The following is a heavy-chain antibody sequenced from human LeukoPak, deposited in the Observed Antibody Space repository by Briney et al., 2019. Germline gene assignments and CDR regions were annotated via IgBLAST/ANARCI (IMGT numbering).Heavy chain of an antibody. CDR1: GFTFSNYG. V-gene: IGHV3-33*01. CDR3: ARDRAVRYFDY. CDR2: IWYDGTKK. J-gene: IGHJ4*02. Sequence: GGSLRLSCAASGFTFSNYGMHWVRQAPGKGLEWVAVIWYDGTKKYYADSVKGRLTVSRDNSKNTLYLEMNSLRAEDTAVYYCARDRAVRYFDYWGQGTLVTVSS.